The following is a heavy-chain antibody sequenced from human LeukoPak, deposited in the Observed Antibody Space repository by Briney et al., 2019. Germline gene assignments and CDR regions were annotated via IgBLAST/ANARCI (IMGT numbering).Heavy chain of an antibody. D-gene: IGHD3-3*01. CDR2: INHSGST. V-gene: IGHV4-34*01. J-gene: IGHJ6*03. Sequence: SETLSLTCAVYGGSFSGYYWSWIRQTPEKGLEWIGEINHSGSTNYNPSLKSRVTISVDTSKNQFSLNLSSVTPADTAVFYCARTKGDFWSGYFSYYYMDVWGKGTTVTVSS. CDR1: GGSFSGYY. CDR3: ARTKGDFWSGYFSYYYMDV.